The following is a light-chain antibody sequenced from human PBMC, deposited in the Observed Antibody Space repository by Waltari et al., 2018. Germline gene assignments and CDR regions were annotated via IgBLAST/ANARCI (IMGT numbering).Light chain of an antibody. CDR3: MQGIHLPGT. CDR2: AVS. Sequence: DIVMTQTPLSLSVTPGQPASISCKSSQSLLHSDGKTYLYWYLQKPGQSPQLLIYAVSSRFSGVPDRFSGSGSGTDFTLKISRVEAEDVGVYYCMQGIHLPGTFGQGTKVEIK. V-gene: IGKV2-29*03. CDR1: QSLLHSDGKTY. J-gene: IGKJ1*01.